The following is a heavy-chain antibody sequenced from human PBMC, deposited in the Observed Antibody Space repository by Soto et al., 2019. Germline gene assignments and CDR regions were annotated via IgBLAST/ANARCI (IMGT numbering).Heavy chain of an antibody. Sequence: TLSLTCTVSGGSISSGGYYWSWIRQHPGKGLEWIGYIYYSGSTYYNPSLKSRVTISVDTSKNQFSLKLSSVTAADTAVYYCARTGLLDCSGGSCYWFDPWGQGTLVTVSS. D-gene: IGHD2-15*01. CDR1: GGSISSGGYY. CDR3: ARTGLLDCSGGSCYWFDP. CDR2: IYYSGST. J-gene: IGHJ5*02. V-gene: IGHV4-31*03.